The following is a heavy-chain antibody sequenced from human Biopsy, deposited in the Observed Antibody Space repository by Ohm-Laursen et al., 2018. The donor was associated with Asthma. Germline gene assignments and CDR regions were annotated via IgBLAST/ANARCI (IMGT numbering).Heavy chain of an antibody. Sequence: SLRLSCTASGFTFSTYGMHWVRQAPGKGLEWVAVISFDGSNEDYADSVKGRFTISRDNAKNSLYLQMNSLRAEDTAVYYCARTFHFWSPYHAEHYQLWGQGTLVTVSS. CDR3: ARTFHFWSPYHAEHYQL. D-gene: IGHD3-3*02. J-gene: IGHJ1*01. CDR1: GFTFSTYG. CDR2: ISFDGSNE. V-gene: IGHV3-30*03.